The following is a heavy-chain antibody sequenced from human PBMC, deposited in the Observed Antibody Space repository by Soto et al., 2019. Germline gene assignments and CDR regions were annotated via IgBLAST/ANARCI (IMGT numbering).Heavy chain of an antibody. D-gene: IGHD2-15*01. CDR3: ASDLGYCSGGSCPRLGIIDY. CDR1: GFTFSSYG. Sequence: GGSLRLSCAASGFTFSSYGMHWVRQPPGMGLEWVAVIWYDGSNKYYADSVKGRFTISRDNSKNTLYLQMNSLRAEDTAVYYCASDLGYCSGGSCPRLGIIDYWGQGTLVTVSS. V-gene: IGHV3-33*01. J-gene: IGHJ4*02. CDR2: IWYDGSNK.